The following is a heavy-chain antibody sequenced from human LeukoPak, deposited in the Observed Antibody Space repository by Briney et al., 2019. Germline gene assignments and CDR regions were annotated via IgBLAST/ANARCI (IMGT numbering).Heavy chain of an antibody. V-gene: IGHV3-21*01. Sequence: GGSLRLSCAASGLTFSSYSMNWVRQAPGKGLEWVSSISSSSSYIYYADSVKGRFTISRHNAKNSLYLQLNSLRAQDTAVYYCPRDNLDIAATTHYYHSGMDVWGQGTTVTVSS. CDR1: GLTFSSYS. J-gene: IGHJ6*02. CDR3: PRDNLDIAATTHYYHSGMDV. CDR2: ISSSSSYI. D-gene: IGHD5-12*01.